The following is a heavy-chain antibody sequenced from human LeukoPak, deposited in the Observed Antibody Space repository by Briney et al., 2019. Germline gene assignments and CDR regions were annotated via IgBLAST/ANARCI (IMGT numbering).Heavy chain of an antibody. CDR1: GYTFTTYH. J-gene: IGHJ4*02. CDR3: ARGLGRGSYYGY. V-gene: IGHV1-46*01. D-gene: IGHD1-26*01. CDR2: INPSGGST. Sequence: ASVKVSCKASGYTFTTYHMHWVRQAPGQGLEWMGIINPSGGSTSYPQKFQGRVTMTRDTSTSTVYMEVSSLTSDDTAVYYCARGLGRGSYYGYWGQGTLVTVSS.